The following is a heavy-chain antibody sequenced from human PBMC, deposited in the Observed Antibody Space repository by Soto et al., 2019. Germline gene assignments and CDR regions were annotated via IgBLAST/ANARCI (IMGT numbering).Heavy chain of an antibody. CDR1: GFTFSTYA. CDR2: LSYDGSNK. CDR3: ARVVPAAMYYYYGMDV. Sequence: QGQLVESGGGVVQPGRSLRLSCAASGFTFSTYAMHWVRQAPGKGLEWVAVLSYDGSNKYYADSVKGRFTISRDNSKNTLYLQMNSLRAEDTAVYYCARVVPAAMYYYYGMDVWGQGTTVTVSS. V-gene: IGHV3-30*03. D-gene: IGHD2-2*01. J-gene: IGHJ6*02.